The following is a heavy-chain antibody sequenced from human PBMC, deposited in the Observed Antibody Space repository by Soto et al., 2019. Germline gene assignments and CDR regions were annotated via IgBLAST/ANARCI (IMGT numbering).Heavy chain of an antibody. CDR3: ARVGATNLYYYYYGMDV. J-gene: IGHJ6*02. Sequence: SVKVSCKASGYTFTSYAMHWVRQAPGQGLEWMGGIIPIFGTANYAQKFQGRVTITADKSTSTAYMELSSLRSEDTAVYYCARVGATNLYYYYYGMDVWGQGTTVTVSS. D-gene: IGHD1-26*01. CDR2: IIPIFGTA. V-gene: IGHV1-69*06. CDR1: GYTFTSYA.